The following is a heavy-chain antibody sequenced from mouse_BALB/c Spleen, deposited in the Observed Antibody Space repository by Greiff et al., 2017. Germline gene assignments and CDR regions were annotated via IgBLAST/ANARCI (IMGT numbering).Heavy chain of an antibody. CDR1: GFSLTSYG. CDR2: IWSGGST. J-gene: IGHJ2*01. Sequence: VKLMESGPGLVQPSQSLSITCTVSGFSLTSYGVHWVRQSPGKGLEWLGVIWSGGSTDYNAAFISRLSISKDNSKSQVFFKMNSLQADDTAIYYCARGYYRYDYWGQGTTLTVSS. D-gene: IGHD2-14*01. V-gene: IGHV2-4-1*01. CDR3: ARGYYRYDY.